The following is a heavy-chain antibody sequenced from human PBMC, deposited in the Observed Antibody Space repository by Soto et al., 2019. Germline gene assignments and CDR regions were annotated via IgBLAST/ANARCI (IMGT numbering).Heavy chain of an antibody. CDR1: GGSFSGYY. CDR3: ARESHDSLTGPPWVWYFDL. V-gene: IGHV4-34*01. CDR2: INDRGSI. J-gene: IGHJ2*01. Sequence: QVQLQQWGAGPLRPLETLSLTCGVSGGSFSGYYWALIRQSPGKGLEWIGEINDRGSINYNPSLKSRVSISVDTSKKHYCRNLRSVTAAATAVYYCARESHDSLTGPPWVWYFDLWGRGTLVTVSS. D-gene: IGHD3-9*01.